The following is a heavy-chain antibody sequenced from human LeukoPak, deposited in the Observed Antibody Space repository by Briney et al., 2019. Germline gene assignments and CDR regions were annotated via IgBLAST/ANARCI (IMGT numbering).Heavy chain of an antibody. CDR1: GGSISSGSYY. D-gene: IGHD3-22*01. J-gene: IGHJ4*02. CDR2: IYTSGST. CDR3: AREAGYYDSSGYVAFDF. V-gene: IGHV4-61*02. Sequence: SEALSLTCTVSGGSISSGSYYWSWIRQPAGKGLEWIGRIYTSGSTNYNPSLKSRVTMSVDTSKNQFSLKLSSVTAADTAIYYCAREAGYYDSSGYVAFDFWGLGNLVTVSS.